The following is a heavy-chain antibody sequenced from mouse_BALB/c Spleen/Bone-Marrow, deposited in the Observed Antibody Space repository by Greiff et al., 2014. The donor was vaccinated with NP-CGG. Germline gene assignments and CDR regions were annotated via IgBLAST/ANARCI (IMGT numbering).Heavy chain of an antibody. D-gene: IGHD2-14*01. J-gene: IGHJ4*01. Sequence: VQLQQSGAELVKPGASVKLSCKASGYTFTSYYMYWVKQRPEQGLEWIGEINPSNSGTNFNEKFKSKATLTVDKSSSTAYMQLSSRTSEDSAVYYCTRREYYRYDRAMDYWGQGTSVTVSS. CDR2: INPSNSGT. CDR1: GYTFTSYY. V-gene: IGHV1S81*02. CDR3: TRREYYRYDRAMDY.